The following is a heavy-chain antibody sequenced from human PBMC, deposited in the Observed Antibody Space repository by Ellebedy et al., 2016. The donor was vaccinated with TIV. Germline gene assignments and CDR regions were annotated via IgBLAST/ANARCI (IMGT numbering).Heavy chain of an antibody. V-gene: IGHV4-39*02. J-gene: IGHJ4*02. D-gene: IGHD2-2*01. CDR1: GGSLSSSPYH. CDR3: GWDCSSTSCRGRY. CDR2: ISYSGGT. Sequence: MPSETLSLTCTVSGGSLSSSPYHRGWIRQPPRKGLEWIGSISYSGGTYYSPSLKSRVTISVDTSKNHFSLKLSSVTAADTAVYYCGWDCSSTSCRGRYWGRGTLVTVSS.